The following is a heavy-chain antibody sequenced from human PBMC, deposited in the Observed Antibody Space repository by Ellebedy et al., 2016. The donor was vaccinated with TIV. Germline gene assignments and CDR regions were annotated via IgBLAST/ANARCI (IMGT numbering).Heavy chain of an antibody. CDR1: GFTFSSSG. D-gene: IGHD2-2*01. Sequence: GESLKISCEASGFTFSSSGMSWVRQVPGKGLEWVSGISGRGISTYIADSVKGRFHISRDNSKNMIDLQMNSLRADDTAIYYCAKRSQFSRISCFDYWGQGTLVTVSS. V-gene: IGHV3-23*01. CDR2: ISGRGIST. J-gene: IGHJ4*02. CDR3: AKRSQFSRISCFDY.